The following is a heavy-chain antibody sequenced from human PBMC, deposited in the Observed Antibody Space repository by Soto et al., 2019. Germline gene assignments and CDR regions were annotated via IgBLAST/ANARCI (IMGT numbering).Heavy chain of an antibody. J-gene: IGHJ5*02. CDR3: ARAYSSSLNWFDP. CDR2: IYSGGST. D-gene: IGHD6-6*01. V-gene: IGHV3-53*01. CDR1: GFTVSSNY. Sequence: AGGSLRLSCAASGFTVSSNYMSWVRQAPGKGLEWVSVIYSGGSTYYADSVKGRFTISRDNSKNTLYLQMNSLRAEDTAVYYCARAYSSSLNWFDPWGQGTLVTVSS.